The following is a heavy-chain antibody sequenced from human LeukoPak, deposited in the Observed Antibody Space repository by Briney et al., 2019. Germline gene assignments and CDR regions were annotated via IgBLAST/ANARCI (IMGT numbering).Heavy chain of an antibody. D-gene: IGHD3-10*02. CDR2: ISFDGTNE. V-gene: IGHV3-30*01. CDR1: GFIFSNYP. CDR3: ARDWRDFATIYGGFDY. J-gene: IGHJ4*02. Sequence: GGSLRLSCAASGFIFSNYPMHWVRQAPGKGLEWVALISFDGTNEYYADSVKGRFTISRDNSKNTVFLQMNGLTAEDTAVYYCARDWRDFATIYGGFDYWAREPWSPSPQ.